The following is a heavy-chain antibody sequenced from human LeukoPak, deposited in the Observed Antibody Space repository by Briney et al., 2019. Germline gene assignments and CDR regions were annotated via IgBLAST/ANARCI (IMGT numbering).Heavy chain of an antibody. D-gene: IGHD3-22*01. CDR3: ARDHGYYDSSGYHPYYYGMDV. V-gene: IGHV1-3*01. Sequence: ALVKVSCKASGYTFTSYAMHWVRQAPGQRLEWMGWINAGNGNTKYSQKFQGRVTITRDTSASTAYMELSSLRSEDTAVYYCARDHGYYDSSGYHPYYYGMDVWGQGTTVTVSS. J-gene: IGHJ6*02. CDR1: GYTFTSYA. CDR2: INAGNGNT.